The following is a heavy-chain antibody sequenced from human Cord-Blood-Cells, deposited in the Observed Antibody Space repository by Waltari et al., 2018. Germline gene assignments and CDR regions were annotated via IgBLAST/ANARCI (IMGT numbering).Heavy chain of an antibody. CDR1: RFTFSSYW. J-gene: IGHJ6*02. CDR2: INSDGSST. Sequence: EVQLVESGGGLVQPGGSLRLSCAASRFTFSSYWMHWVRQAPGKGLVWVSRINSDGSSTSYADSVKGRFTISRDNAKNTLYLQMNSLRAEDTAVYYCARSIRLPTVTTYYYYYGMDVWGQGTTVTVSS. V-gene: IGHV3-74*01. CDR3: ARSIRLPTVTTYYYYYGMDV. D-gene: IGHD4-17*01.